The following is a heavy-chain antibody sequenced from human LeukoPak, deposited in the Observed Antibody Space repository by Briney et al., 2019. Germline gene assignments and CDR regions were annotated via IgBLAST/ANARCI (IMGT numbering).Heavy chain of an antibody. D-gene: IGHD6-19*01. Sequence: ASVKVSCKASGYTFTSYYMHWVRQAPGRGLEWMGIINPSGGSTSYAQKFQGRVTMTRDTSTSTVYMELSSLRSEDTAVYYCARAGFSSGWSWGYYGMDVWGKGTTVTVSS. CDR1: GYTFTSYY. CDR3: ARAGFSSGWSWGYYGMDV. CDR2: INPSGGST. J-gene: IGHJ6*04. V-gene: IGHV1-46*01.